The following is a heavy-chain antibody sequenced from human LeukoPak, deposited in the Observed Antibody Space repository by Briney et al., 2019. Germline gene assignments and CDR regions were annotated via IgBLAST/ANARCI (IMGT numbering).Heavy chain of an antibody. CDR1: GFTFSAYG. Sequence: GGSLRLSCTASGFTFSAYGMHWVRQAPGKGLEWVSFIRYDGSDKYYADSVKGRFTVSRDNSKNTLYLQMNSLRAEDTTVYYCAKASGQAGYCSSTSCHYTFDYWGQGTLVTVSS. CDR2: IRYDGSDK. V-gene: IGHV3-30*02. CDR3: AKASGQAGYCSSTSCHYTFDY. D-gene: IGHD2-2*01. J-gene: IGHJ4*02.